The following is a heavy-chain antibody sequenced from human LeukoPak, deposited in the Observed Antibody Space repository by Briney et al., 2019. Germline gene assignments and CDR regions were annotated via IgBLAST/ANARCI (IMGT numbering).Heavy chain of an antibody. V-gene: IGHV3-7*01. CDR2: IKQDGSEK. CDR3: ARFYGDYLDY. D-gene: IGHD4-17*01. Sequence: GGSLRLSCAASGFTSSTYWMSWVRQAPGKGLEWVANIKQDGSEKYYVDSVKGRFTISRDNAKNSLYLQMNSLRAEDTAVYYCARFYGDYLDYWGQGTLVTVSS. J-gene: IGHJ4*02. CDR1: GFTSSTYW.